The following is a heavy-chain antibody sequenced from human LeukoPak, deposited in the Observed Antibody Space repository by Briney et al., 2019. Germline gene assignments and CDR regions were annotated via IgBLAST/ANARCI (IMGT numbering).Heavy chain of an antibody. V-gene: IGHV3-74*01. CDR3: ATQPESYGDSASYFHH. CDR1: GFTFSNYW. CDR2: IKGDGSHT. Sequence: GGSLRLSCAASGFTFSNYWMHWVRQAPGKGLVWVSRIKGDGSHTIYADSVKGRFTFSRDNSNNILHLQMHSLRADDTAVYYCATQPESYGDSASYFHHWGQGTLVTVSS. D-gene: IGHD4-17*01. J-gene: IGHJ1*01.